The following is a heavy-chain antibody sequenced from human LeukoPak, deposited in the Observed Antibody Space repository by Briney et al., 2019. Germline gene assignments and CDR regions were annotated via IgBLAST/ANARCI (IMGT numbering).Heavy chain of an antibody. J-gene: IGHJ6*02. Sequence: ASVKVSCKASGYTFTSYDINWVRQATGQGLEWMGWMNPNSGNTGYAQKFQGRVTMTRNTSISTAYMELSSLRSEDTAEYYCARGLTIGYYYYYGMDVWGQGTTVTVSS. CDR1: GYTFTSYD. V-gene: IGHV1-8*01. CDR3: ARGLTIGYYYYYGMDV. D-gene: IGHD3-16*01. CDR2: MNPNSGNT.